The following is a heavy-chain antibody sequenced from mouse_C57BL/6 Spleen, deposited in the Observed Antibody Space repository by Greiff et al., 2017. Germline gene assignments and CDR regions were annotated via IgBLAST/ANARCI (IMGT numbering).Heavy chain of an antibody. Sequence: QVQLQQPGPELVKPGASVKLSCKASGYTFTSYWMHWVKQRPGQGLEWIGNINPSNGGTNYNEKFKSKATLTVDKSSSTAYMQLSSLTSEDSAVYYGARSCSSLYWYFDVWGTGTTVTVSS. CDR2: INPSNGGT. CDR1: GYTFTSYW. J-gene: IGHJ1*03. D-gene: IGHD1-1*01. V-gene: IGHV1-53*01. CDR3: ARSCSSLYWYFDV.